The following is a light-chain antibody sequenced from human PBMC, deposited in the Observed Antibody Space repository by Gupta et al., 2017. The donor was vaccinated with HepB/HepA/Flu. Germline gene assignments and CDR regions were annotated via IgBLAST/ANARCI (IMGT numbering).Light chain of an antibody. V-gene: IGKV1-9*01. Sequence: DIQLTQSPSFLSASVGDRVTIACRAGQDISNFLAWYQQKPGKAPQLLIYAASTLESGVPSRFSGSGSGTXFTLTIXSRQPEDIAAYYCQQMNTYPKTFGXGTKVEIK. CDR1: QDISNF. CDR3: QQMNTYPKT. J-gene: IGKJ1*01. CDR2: AAS.